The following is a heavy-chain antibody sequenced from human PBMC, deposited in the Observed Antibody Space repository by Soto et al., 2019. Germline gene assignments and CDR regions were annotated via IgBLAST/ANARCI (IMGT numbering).Heavy chain of an antibody. CDR3: ARDKLWFGELQNYYYMDV. J-gene: IGHJ6*03. D-gene: IGHD3-10*01. CDR2: IYYSGST. Sequence: SETLSLTCTVSGGSISSGVYYWSWIRQHPGKGLEWIGYIYYSGSTYYNPSLKSRVTISVDTSKNQFSLKLSSVTAADTAVYYCARDKLWFGELQNYYYMDVWGKGTTVTVSS. CDR1: GGSISSGVYY. V-gene: IGHV4-31*03.